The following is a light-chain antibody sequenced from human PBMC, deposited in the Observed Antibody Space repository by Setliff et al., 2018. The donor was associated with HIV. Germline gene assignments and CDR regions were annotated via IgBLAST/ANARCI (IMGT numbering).Light chain of an antibody. CDR3: QVWDSSSGLYV. CDR2: YDS. Sequence: TQPPSVSVAPGQPARITCGGNNIGSKSVHWYQQKPGQAPVLVIYYDSDRPSGIPERFSGSNSGNTATLTITRVEAGEEADYYCQVWDSSSGLYVFGTGTKVTVL. J-gene: IGLJ1*01. V-gene: IGLV3-21*04. CDR1: NIGSKS.